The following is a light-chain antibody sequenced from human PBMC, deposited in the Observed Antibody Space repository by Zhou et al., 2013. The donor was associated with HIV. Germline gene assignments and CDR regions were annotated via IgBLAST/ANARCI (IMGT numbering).Light chain of an antibody. J-gene: IGKJ2*01. CDR1: QSISNY. CDR3: HQYNDWPPYT. V-gene: IGKV3-11*01. CDR2: DAS. Sequence: EIVLTQSPATLSLSPGDRATLSCRASQSISNYLAWYQQKPGQPPRLLIYDASDRAPGIPARFNGSGSGTDFTLTISNLEPEDCAVYYCHQYNDWPPYTFGQGTKLEI.